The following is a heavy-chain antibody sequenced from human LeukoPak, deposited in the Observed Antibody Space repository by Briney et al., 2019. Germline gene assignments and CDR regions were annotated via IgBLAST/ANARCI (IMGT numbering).Heavy chain of an antibody. V-gene: IGHV3-7*01. D-gene: IGHD5-12*01. CDR2: VNQDGSEA. Sequence: GGSLRLSCAASGFPFHNYWMTWVRQAPGKGLEWVAQVNQDGSEAHYADSVKARFTISRDNTKSSVSLQMNSLRAEDTAVYYCVRDGGVSGYDLLDYWGQGTLVTVSS. CDR1: GFPFHNYW. CDR3: VRDGGVSGYDLLDY. J-gene: IGHJ4*02.